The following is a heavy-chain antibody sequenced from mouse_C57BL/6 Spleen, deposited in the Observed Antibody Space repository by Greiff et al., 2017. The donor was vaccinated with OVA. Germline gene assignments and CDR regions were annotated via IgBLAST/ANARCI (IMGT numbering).Heavy chain of an antibody. Sequence: EVQLQQSGPELVKPGASVKMSCKASGYTFTDYNMHWVKQSPGKSLEWIGYINPNNGGTSYNQKFKGKATLTVNKSSSTAYMELRSLTSEDSAVYYCARDPYGNYDFDYWGQGTTLTVSS. CDR3: ARDPYGNYDFDY. CDR2: INPNNGGT. V-gene: IGHV1-22*01. J-gene: IGHJ2*01. CDR1: GYTFTDYN. D-gene: IGHD2-1*01.